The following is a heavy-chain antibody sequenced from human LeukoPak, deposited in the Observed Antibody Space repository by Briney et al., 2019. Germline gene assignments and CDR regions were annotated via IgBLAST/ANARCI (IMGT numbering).Heavy chain of an antibody. CDR3: ARDLLNYSGTYYFDY. J-gene: IGHJ4*02. CDR1: GGTFSSYA. D-gene: IGHD1-7*01. Sequence: ASVKVSCKASGGTFSSYAISWVRQAPGQGLEWMEGIIPIFGTANYAQKFQGRVTITADESTSTAYMELSSLRSEDTAVYYCARDLLNYSGTYYFDYWGQGTLVTVSS. V-gene: IGHV1-69*13. CDR2: IIPIFGTA.